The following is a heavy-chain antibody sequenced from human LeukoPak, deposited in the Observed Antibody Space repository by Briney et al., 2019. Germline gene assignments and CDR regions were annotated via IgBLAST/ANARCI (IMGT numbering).Heavy chain of an antibody. J-gene: IGHJ4*02. Sequence: GGSLRLSCAASGFTFSSFGMHWVRQAPGKGLEWVAIIWYDGSKKYYADSLRGRFTISRDNSKNTLYLQMNSLRAEDTAVYYCARGFYWGQGTLVTVSS. CDR2: IWYDGSKK. CDR3: ARGFY. CDR1: GFTFSSFG. V-gene: IGHV3-33*01.